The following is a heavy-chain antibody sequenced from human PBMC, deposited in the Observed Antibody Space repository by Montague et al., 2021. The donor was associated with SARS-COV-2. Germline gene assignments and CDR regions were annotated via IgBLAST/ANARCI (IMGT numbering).Heavy chain of an antibody. J-gene: IGHJ6*03. D-gene: IGHD3-10*01. CDR2: INHGGST. CDR3: ARLRDGVVPSPILGVGPYYSYYYMDV. CDR1: GTSFSGYY. V-gene: IGHV4-34*01. Sequence: SGTLSLTCAVHGTSFSGYYWNWIRQPPGKGLEWIGEINHGGSTKYCPSLKSRLTISADTSKNQFSLKLTSVAAADTAVYYCARLRDGVVPSPILGVGPYYSYYYMDVWGRGTTVTVSS.